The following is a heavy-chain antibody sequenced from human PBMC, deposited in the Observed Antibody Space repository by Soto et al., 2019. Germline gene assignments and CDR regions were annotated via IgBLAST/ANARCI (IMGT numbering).Heavy chain of an antibody. CDR2: ISYDESDK. CDR3: AKVPCSTTSCPDNYFDY. CDR1: GFTFSGYG. D-gene: IGHD2-2*01. J-gene: IGHJ4*02. Sequence: PGGSLRLSCAASGFTFSGYGMHWVRQAPGKGLEWVAVISYDESDKYYADSVKGRFTISRDNSKNTLYLQMNSLRAEDTAVYYCAKVPCSTTSCPDNYFDYWGQGTLVTVSS. V-gene: IGHV3-30*18.